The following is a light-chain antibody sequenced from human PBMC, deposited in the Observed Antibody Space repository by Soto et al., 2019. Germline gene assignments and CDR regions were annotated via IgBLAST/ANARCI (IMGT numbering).Light chain of an antibody. CDR1: SSDVGGYNY. CDR2: EVS. V-gene: IGLV2-8*01. J-gene: IGLJ1*01. CDR3: SSYAGSNFYV. Sequence: QSALTQPPSASGSPGQSVTISCTGTSSDVGGYNYVSWYQQHPGKAPKLMIYEVSKRPSGVPDPFSGSKSGNTASLTVSGLQAEDEADYYCSSYAGSNFYVFGTGTKLTVL.